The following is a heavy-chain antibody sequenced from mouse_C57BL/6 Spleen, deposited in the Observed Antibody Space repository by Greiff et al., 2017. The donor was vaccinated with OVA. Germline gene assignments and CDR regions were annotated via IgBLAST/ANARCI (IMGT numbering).Heavy chain of an antibody. D-gene: IGHD2-12*01. Sequence: EVKVVESGGGLVKPGGSLKLSCAASGFTFSDYGMHWVRQAPEKGLEWVAYISSGSSTIYYADTVKGRFTIYRDNAKNTLFLQMTSLRSEDTAMYYCARQGVLRPGYFDVWGTGTTVTVAS. CDR3: ARQGVLRPGYFDV. CDR1: GFTFSDYG. CDR2: ISSGSSTI. J-gene: IGHJ1*03. V-gene: IGHV5-17*01.